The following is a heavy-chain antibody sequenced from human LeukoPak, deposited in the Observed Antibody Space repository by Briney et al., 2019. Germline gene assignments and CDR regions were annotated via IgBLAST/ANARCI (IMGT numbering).Heavy chain of an antibody. Sequence: GGSLRLSCAASGFTVSSNYMSWVRQAPGKGLEWVSVIYSGGSTYYADSVKGRFTISRDNSKNTLYLQMNSLRAEDTAVYYCAKAYDFWSGYLYWGQGTLVTVSS. CDR2: IYSGGST. D-gene: IGHD3-3*01. CDR1: GFTVSSNY. V-gene: IGHV3-66*02. CDR3: AKAYDFWSGYLY. J-gene: IGHJ4*02.